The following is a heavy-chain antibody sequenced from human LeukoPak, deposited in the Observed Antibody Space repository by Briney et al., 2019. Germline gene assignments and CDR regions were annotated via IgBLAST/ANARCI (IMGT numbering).Heavy chain of an antibody. CDR3: ARDEEQQLLDY. V-gene: IGHV3-74*01. Sequence: PGGSLRLSCAASGFTFSSYWMHWVRQAPGKGLVWVSRINSDGSSTSYADSVKGRFTISRGNAKNTLYLQMNSLRAEDTAMYYCARDEEQQLLDYWGQGTLVTVSS. CDR1: GFTFSSYW. D-gene: IGHD6-13*01. J-gene: IGHJ4*02. CDR2: INSDGSST.